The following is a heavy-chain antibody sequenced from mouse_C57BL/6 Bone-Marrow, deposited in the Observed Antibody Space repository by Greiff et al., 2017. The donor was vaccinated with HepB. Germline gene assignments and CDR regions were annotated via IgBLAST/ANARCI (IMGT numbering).Heavy chain of an antibody. D-gene: IGHD2-1*01. J-gene: IGHJ3*01. CDR1: GFPITSGYY. Sequence: LLESGPGLVKPSQSLFLTCSITGFPITSGYYWIWIRQSPGKPLEWMGYITHSGETFYNPSLQSPISITRETSKNQFFLQLNSVTTEDTAMYYCAGGGNQAWFAYWGQGTLVTVSA. CDR3: AGGGNQAWFAY. V-gene: IGHV12-3*01. CDR2: ITHSGET.